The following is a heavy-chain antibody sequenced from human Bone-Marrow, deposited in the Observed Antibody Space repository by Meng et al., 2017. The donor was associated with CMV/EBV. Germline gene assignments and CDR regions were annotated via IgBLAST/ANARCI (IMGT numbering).Heavy chain of an antibody. CDR2: ISYVGSNK. CDR3: ARESIAVDGGFDY. CDR1: GFTFSSYA. Sequence: GESLKISWAASGFTFSSYAMYWVRQAPGKGLEWVAVISYVGSNKYYADSVKGRFTISRDNSKTTLYLQMNSLRAEDTAVYYCARESIAVDGGFDYWGQGTLVTVSS. D-gene: IGHD6-19*01. J-gene: IGHJ4*02. V-gene: IGHV3-30*04.